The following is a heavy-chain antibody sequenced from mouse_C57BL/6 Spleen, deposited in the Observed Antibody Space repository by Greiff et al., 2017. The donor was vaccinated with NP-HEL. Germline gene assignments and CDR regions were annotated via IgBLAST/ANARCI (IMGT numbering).Heavy chain of an antibody. CDR3: ARGDYYGSSLFAY. J-gene: IGHJ3*01. CDR1: GFTFSSYT. D-gene: IGHD1-1*01. CDR2: ISGGGGNT. Sequence: EVKLQESGGGLVKPGGSLKLSCAASGFTFSSYTMSWVRQTPEKRLEWVATISGGGGNTYYPDSVKGRFTISRDNAKNTLYLQMSSLRSEDTALYYCARGDYYGSSLFAYWGQGTLVTVSA. V-gene: IGHV5-9*01.